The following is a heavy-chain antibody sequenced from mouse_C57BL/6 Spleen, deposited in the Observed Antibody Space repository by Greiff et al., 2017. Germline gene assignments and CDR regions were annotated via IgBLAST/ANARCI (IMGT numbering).Heavy chain of an antibody. V-gene: IGHV1-72*01. CDR3: ARDPFITTVVESLYYAMDY. CDR1: GYTFTSYW. D-gene: IGHD1-1*01. J-gene: IGHJ4*01. CDR2: IDPNRGGT. Sequence: QVQLQQPGAELVKPGASVKLSCKASGYTFTSYWMHWVKQRPGRGLEWIGRIDPNRGGTKYNEKFKSKATLTVDKPSSTAYMQLSSLTSEDSAVYYCARDPFITTVVESLYYAMDYWGQGTSVTVSS.